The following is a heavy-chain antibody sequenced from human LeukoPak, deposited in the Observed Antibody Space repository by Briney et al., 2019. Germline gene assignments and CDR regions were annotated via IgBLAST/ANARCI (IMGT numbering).Heavy chain of an antibody. D-gene: IGHD1-26*01. CDR1: GFLFNVRW. J-gene: IGHJ5*02. V-gene: IGHV3-7*05. Sequence: GGSLRLSCAASGFLFNVRWMSWVRQAPGKGLEWVANINQDGGAEYYVHSVKGRFTISRDNAENSLYLQMDSLRVEDTAIYYCARADTGRGAIVGGTDDHLGQGTLVTVSS. CDR2: INQDGGAE. CDR3: ARADTGRGAIVGGTDDH.